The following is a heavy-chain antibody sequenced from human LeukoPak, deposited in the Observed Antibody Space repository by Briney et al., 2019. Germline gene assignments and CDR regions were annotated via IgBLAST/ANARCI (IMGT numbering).Heavy chain of an antibody. CDR2: IYPGESIYASENT. CDR1: GVSISAYY. J-gene: IGHJ4*02. Sequence: SETLSLTCSVSGVSISAYYWSWIRQPAGKGLEWIGRIYPGESIYASENTNYNPSLKSRVSMSGDTSKNQVSLKLRPVTAADTAVYYCARDPTTVTTIFDSWGQGTLVTVSS. CDR3: ARDPTTVTTIFDS. D-gene: IGHD4-17*01. V-gene: IGHV4-4*07.